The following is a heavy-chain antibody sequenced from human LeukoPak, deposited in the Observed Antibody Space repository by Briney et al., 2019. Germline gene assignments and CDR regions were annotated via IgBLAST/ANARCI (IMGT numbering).Heavy chain of an antibody. CDR1: GFTFSTFW. CDR2: IHPDGSEK. D-gene: IGHD2-21*02. J-gene: IGHJ4*02. V-gene: IGHV3-7*04. Sequence: PGGSLRLSCEVSGFTFSTFWVTWVRQAPGRGLEWVANIHPDGSEKYYVGSGKGRFTISRDNAKNSLYLQMNSLRAEDTAVYYCARGGTTKVTYWGQGALVTVSS. CDR3: ARGGTTKVTY.